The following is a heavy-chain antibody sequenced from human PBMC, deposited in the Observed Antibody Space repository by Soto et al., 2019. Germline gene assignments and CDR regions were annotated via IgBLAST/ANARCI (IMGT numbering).Heavy chain of an antibody. CDR3: ATLYRSSSPSPSYSYYYGMDV. CDR2: IDPSDSYT. V-gene: IGHV5-10-1*01. Sequence: GESLKISCKGSGYSFTSYWISWVRQMPGKGLEWTGRIDPSDSYTNYSPSFQGHVTISADKSISTAYLQWSSLKASDTAMYYCATLYRSSSPSPSYSYYYGMDVWGQGPTVTASS. D-gene: IGHD6-6*01. J-gene: IGHJ6*02. CDR1: GYSFTSYW.